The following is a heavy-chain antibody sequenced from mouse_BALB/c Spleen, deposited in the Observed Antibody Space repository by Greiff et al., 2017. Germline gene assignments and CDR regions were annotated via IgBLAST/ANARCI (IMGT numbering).Heavy chain of an antibody. J-gene: IGHJ2*01. CDR1: GFNIKDTY. CDR3: ARIGGSSYDY. D-gene: IGHD1-1*01. Sequence: EVKVVESGAELVKPGASVKLSCTASGFNIKDTYMHWVKQRPEQGLEWIGRIDPANGNTKYDPKFQGKATITADTSSNTAYLQLSSLTSEDTAVYYCARIGGSSYDYWGQGTTLTVSS. CDR2: IDPANGNT. V-gene: IGHV14-3*02.